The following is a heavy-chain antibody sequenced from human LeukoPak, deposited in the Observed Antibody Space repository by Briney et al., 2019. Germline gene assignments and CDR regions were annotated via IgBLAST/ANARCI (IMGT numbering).Heavy chain of an antibody. CDR3: ARVENYGDAFDP. CDR1: GGSISSSSYY. Sequence: PSETLSLTCTVSGGSISSSSYYWGWIRQPPGKGLEWIGYIYYSGSATYNPSLKSRVTISVDTAKNQFSLTLKSLTAADTAVYYCARVENYGDAFDPWGQGMLVTVSS. CDR2: IYYSGSA. V-gene: IGHV4-61*05. D-gene: IGHD4-17*01. J-gene: IGHJ5*02.